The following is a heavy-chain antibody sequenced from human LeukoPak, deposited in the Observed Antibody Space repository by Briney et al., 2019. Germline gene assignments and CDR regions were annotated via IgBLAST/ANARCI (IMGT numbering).Heavy chain of an antibody. J-gene: IGHJ6*02. V-gene: IGHV3-7*01. CDR3: ARDSGVVTARTYYYYGMDV. CDR1: GFTFSSYW. CDR2: IKQDGSEK. Sequence: GGSLRLSCAASGFTFSSYWMSWVRQAPGKGLEWVANIKQDGSEKYYVDSVKGRFTISRDNAKNSLYLQMNSLRAEDTAVYYCARDSGVVTARTYYYYGMDVWGQGTTVTVSS. D-gene: IGHD2-21*02.